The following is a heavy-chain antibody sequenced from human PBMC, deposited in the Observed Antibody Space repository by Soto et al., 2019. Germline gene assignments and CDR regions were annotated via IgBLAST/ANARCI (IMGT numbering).Heavy chain of an antibody. CDR1: GFSLSSSGVA. V-gene: IGHV2-5*02. CDR3: AHRRGAAAVAY. CDR2: IYWDDDK. J-gene: IGHJ4*02. D-gene: IGHD6-13*01. Sequence: QITLKESGPTLVKPTQTLTLTCSFSGFSLSSSGVAVGWIRQPPGKALEWLALIYWDDDKRYSPSLQRRLTISKDTSKNQVVLRMTNMDPSDTGTYYCAHRRGAAAVAYWGQGTLVTVSS.